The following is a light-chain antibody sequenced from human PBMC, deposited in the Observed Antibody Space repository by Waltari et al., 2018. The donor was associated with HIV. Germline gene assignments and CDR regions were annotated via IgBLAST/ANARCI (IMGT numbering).Light chain of an antibody. Sequence: SYELTQPPSVSVSPGQTARITCSGDALPKKYASWYQQKSGQAPVLVIYVDTKRPSGIPERFSGSSSGTMVTLTISGAQGEDEADYYCYSTDSSGNHRVFGGGTKLTVL. J-gene: IGLJ3*02. CDR2: VDT. CDR3: YSTDSSGNHRV. CDR1: ALPKKY. V-gene: IGLV3-10*01.